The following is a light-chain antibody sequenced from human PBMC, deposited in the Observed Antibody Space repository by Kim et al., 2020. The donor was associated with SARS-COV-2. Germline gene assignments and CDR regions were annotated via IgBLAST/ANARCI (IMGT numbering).Light chain of an antibody. V-gene: IGKV1-39*01. CDR3: QQNYNTPLT. CDR2: AAS. CDR1: QNFNNY. Sequence: ASVGDRVTITCRASQNFNNYLNWYQQKPGKAPKLLIYAASNLQSGVPSRFSGSGSGTDFTLTISTLQPEDFATYYCQQNYNTPLTFGGGTKVDIK. J-gene: IGKJ4*01.